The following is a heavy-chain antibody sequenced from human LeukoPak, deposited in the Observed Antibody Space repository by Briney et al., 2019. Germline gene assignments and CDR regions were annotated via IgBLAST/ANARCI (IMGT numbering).Heavy chain of an antibody. CDR1: GYTFTGYY. CDR2: INPNSGDT. D-gene: IGHD6-19*01. V-gene: IGHV1-2*02. Sequence: ASVKVSCKASGYTFTGYYMHWVRQAPGQGLGWMGWINPNSGDTNYAQKFQGRVTMTRDTSISTAYMELSRLGSDDTAVYYCARGVPPSYSSAWYVNYWGQGALVTVSS. J-gene: IGHJ4*02. CDR3: ARGVPPSYSSAWYVNY.